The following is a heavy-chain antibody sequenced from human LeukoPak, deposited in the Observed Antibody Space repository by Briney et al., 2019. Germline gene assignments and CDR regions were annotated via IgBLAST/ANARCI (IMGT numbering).Heavy chain of an antibody. CDR2: FNPNSGGT. D-gene: IGHD2-15*01. Sequence: ASVKVSCKASGYTFTGYYMHWVRQAPGQGLEWMGWFNPNSGGTNYAQKFQGRVTMTRYTAISTDYLELSRLRSAATAVDSCARAGGSPVYMDVWGKGTTVTVSS. CDR1: GYTFTGYY. V-gene: IGHV1-2*02. CDR3: ARAGGSPVYMDV. J-gene: IGHJ6*03.